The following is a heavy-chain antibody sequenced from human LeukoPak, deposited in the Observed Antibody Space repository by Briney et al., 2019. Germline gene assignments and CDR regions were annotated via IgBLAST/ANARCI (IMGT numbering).Heavy chain of an antibody. CDR2: IGIAGDT. J-gene: IGHJ5*01. Sequence: GGSLSLSCAASGFTFSSYDMHWVRQATGKALEWVSGIGIAGDTHYPDSVRGRFTIFRENAKNSLYLQMNSLRAEDTAVYYCSRAQPPYHGRLDSWGQGILVTVSS. CDR3: SRAQPPYHGRLDS. V-gene: IGHV3-13*01. CDR1: GFTFSSYD. D-gene: IGHD3-16*01.